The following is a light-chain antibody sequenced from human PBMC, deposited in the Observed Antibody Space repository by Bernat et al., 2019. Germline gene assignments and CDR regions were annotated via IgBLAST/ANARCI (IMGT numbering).Light chain of an antibody. J-gene: IGKJ4*01. CDR3: QQYSSYPLT. CDR1: QNIDSH. CDR2: SAS. Sequence: DIQMTQSPSSLSAPVGDRVTFTCRASQNIDSHLAWFQQKPGKAPTSLIYSASALESGAPSKFSGSGSGTDYTLTISSLHPEDSATYYCQQYSSYPLTCGGGTKVEI. V-gene: IGKV1-16*02.